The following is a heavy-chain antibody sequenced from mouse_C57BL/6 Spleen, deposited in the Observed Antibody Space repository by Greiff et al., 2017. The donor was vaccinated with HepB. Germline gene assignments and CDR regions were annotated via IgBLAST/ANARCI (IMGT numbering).Heavy chain of an antibody. J-gene: IGHJ3*01. V-gene: IGHV1-69*01. CDR2: IDPSDSYT. CDR3: ARSAY. Sequence: VQLQQPGAELVMPGASVKLSCKASGYTFTSYWMHWVKQRPGQGLEWIGEIDPSDSYTNYNQKFKGKATLTADKSSSTAYMQLSSLTSEDSAVYFCARSAYWGQGTLVTVSA. CDR1: GYTFTSYW.